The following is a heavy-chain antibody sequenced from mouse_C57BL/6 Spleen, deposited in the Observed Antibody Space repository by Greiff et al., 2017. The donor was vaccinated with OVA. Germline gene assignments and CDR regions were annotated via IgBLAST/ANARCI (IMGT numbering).Heavy chain of an antibody. CDR2: ISSGGSYT. Sequence: EVKVVESGGDLVKPGGSLKLSCAASGFTFSSYGMSWVRQTPDKRLEWVATISSGGSYTYYPDSVKGRFTISRDNAKNTLYLQMSSLKSEDTAMDYCARHGNYGYFDVWGTGTTVTVSS. J-gene: IGHJ1*03. V-gene: IGHV5-6*01. CDR1: GFTFSSYG. CDR3: ARHGNYGYFDV. D-gene: IGHD2-1*01.